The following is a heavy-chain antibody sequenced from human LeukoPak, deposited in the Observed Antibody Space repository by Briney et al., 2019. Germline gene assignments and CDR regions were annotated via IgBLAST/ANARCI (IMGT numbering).Heavy chain of an antibody. Sequence: SETLSLTCTVSGGSISSYYWSWIRQPPGKGLERIGYIYYSGSTNYNPSPKSRVTISVDTSKNQFSLKLSSVAAADTAVYYCATDYGDRSYWYFDLWGRGTLVTVSS. CDR2: IYYSGST. D-gene: IGHD4-17*01. CDR3: ATDYGDRSYWYFDL. J-gene: IGHJ2*01. V-gene: IGHV4-59*01. CDR1: GGSISSYY.